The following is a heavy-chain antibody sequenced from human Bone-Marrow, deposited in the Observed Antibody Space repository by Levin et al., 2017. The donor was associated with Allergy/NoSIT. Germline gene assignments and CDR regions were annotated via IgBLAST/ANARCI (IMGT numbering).Heavy chain of an antibody. CDR2: IGTAGDT. J-gene: IGHJ5*02. CDR1: GFTFSSYD. CDR3: ARESPLGGFDP. Sequence: GGSLRLFCAASGFTFSSYDMHWVRQATGKGLEWVSAIGTAGDTYYPGSVKGRFTISRENAKNSLYLQMNSLRAGDTAVYYCARESPLGGFDPWGQGTLVTVSS. V-gene: IGHV3-13*01.